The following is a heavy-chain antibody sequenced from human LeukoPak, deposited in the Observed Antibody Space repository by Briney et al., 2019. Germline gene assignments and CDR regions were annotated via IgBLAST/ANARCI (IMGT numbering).Heavy chain of an antibody. Sequence: GGSLRLSCAASGFTFSSYAMHWVRQAPGKGLEWVAVISYDGSNKYYADSVKGRFTISRDNSKNTLYLQMNSLRAEDTAVYYCAKDRMGAYFTIPDYWGQGTLVTISS. D-gene: IGHD2/OR15-2a*01. CDR2: ISYDGSNK. J-gene: IGHJ4*02. CDR3: AKDRMGAYFTIPDY. CDR1: GFTFSSYA. V-gene: IGHV3-30-3*01.